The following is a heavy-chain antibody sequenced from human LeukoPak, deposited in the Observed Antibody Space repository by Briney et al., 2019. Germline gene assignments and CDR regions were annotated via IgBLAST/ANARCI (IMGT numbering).Heavy chain of an antibody. J-gene: IGHJ1*01. CDR2: VYYSGST. Sequence: SETLSLTCTVSGGSISSSSYYWVWIRQPPGKGLEWIGSVYYSGSTYYNTSLQSRVTISVDTSKNQFSLKLSSVTAADTAIYYCARQTGYCSGGSCYGYFQHWGQGTLVTVSS. D-gene: IGHD2-15*01. CDR1: GGSISSSSYY. V-gene: IGHV4-39*01. CDR3: ARQTGYCSGGSCYGYFQH.